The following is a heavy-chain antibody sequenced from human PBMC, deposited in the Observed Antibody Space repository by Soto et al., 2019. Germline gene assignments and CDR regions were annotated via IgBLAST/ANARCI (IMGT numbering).Heavy chain of an antibody. Sequence: GGSLRLSCEVSGFTFSAYWMHWVRQVPGKGLIWVSRISDDGTTTTYADSVKGRFTISRDNAKNTLYLQMNSLRADDTGLYYCTRGPRVSSTGTGAHWGQGTLVTVSS. V-gene: IGHV3-74*01. J-gene: IGHJ4*02. D-gene: IGHD1-1*01. CDR3: TRGPRVSSTGTGAH. CDR2: ISDDGTTT. CDR1: GFTFSAYW.